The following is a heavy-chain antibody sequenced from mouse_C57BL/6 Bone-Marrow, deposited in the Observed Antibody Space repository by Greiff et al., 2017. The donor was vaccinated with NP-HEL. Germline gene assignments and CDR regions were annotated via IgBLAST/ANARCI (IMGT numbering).Heavy chain of an antibody. CDR2: ISSGGSYT. V-gene: IGHV5-6*02. Sequence: DVKLVESGGDLVKPGGSLKLSCAASGFTFSSYGMSWVRQTPDKRLEWVATISSGGSYTYYPDSVKGRFTLSRDNAKNTLYLQMSSLKSEDTAMYYCASPYDYDVAWFAYWGQGTLVTVSA. CDR3: ASPYDYDVAWFAY. J-gene: IGHJ3*01. D-gene: IGHD2-4*01. CDR1: GFTFSSYG.